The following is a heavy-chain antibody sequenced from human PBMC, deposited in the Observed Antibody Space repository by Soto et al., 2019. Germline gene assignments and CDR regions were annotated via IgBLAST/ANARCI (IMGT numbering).Heavy chain of an antibody. J-gene: IGHJ6*02. CDR1: GFTFSNAW. CDR3: TTDLEERTVTTIARSDYYYGMDV. D-gene: IGHD4-17*01. V-gene: IGHV3-15*07. CDR2: IKSKTDGGTT. Sequence: GGSLRLSCAASGFTFSNAWMNWVRQAPGKGLEWVGRIKSKTDGGTTDYAAPVKGRFTISRDDSKNTLYLQMNSLKTEDTAVYYCTTDLEERTVTTIARSDYYYGMDVWGQGTTVTVSS.